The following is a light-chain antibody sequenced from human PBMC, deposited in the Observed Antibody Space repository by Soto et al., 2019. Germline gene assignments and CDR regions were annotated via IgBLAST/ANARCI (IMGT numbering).Light chain of an antibody. CDR2: GNS. CDR1: SXNIGAGYD. Sequence: QSVLTQPPSVSGAPGQRVTISCTGSSXNIGAGYDVHWYQQLPGTAPKLLIYGNSNRPSGVPDRFSGSKSGTSASLAITGLQAEDEADYYCQSYDSSLSGFYVFGTGTKVTV. J-gene: IGLJ1*01. V-gene: IGLV1-40*01. CDR3: QSYDSSLSGFYV.